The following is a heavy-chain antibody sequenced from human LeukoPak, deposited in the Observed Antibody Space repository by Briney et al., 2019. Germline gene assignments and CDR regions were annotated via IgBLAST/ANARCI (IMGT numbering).Heavy chain of an antibody. D-gene: IGHD6-19*01. Sequence: SETLSLTCTVSDGSISSYYCSWIRQPPGKGLEWIGYIYYSGSTNYNPSLKSRVTISVDTSKNQFSLKLSSVTAADTAVYYCARGPSSGWYDYYGMDLWGQGTTVTVSS. V-gene: IGHV4-59*01. CDR1: DGSISSYY. CDR3: ARGPSSGWYDYYGMDL. J-gene: IGHJ6*02. CDR2: IYYSGST.